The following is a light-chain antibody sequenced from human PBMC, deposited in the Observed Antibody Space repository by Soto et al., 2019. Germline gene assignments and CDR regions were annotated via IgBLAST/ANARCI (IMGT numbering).Light chain of an antibody. J-gene: IGKJ1*01. CDR1: EFIDTF. CDR2: AAS. CDR3: QQSFRTPET. V-gene: IGKV1-39*01. Sequence: IQMTQSPFSLSASVGDRVTITCRASEFIDTFVNWYQHKTGKAPHLLVYAASSLQVGDPSRFTGSGSGTDFPLPITGLQPEDFANYCCQQSFRTPETFGQGTKVEIK.